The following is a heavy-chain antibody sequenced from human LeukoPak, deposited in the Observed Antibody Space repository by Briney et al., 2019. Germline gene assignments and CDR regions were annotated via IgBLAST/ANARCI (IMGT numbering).Heavy chain of an antibody. Sequence: SVKVSCKASGGTFSSYAISWVRQAPGQGLEWMGGIIPIFGTANYAQKFQGRVTITADGSTSTAYMELSSLRSEDTAVYYCARSNIAARLLYYYFDYWGQGTLVTVSS. J-gene: IGHJ4*02. CDR2: IIPIFGTA. CDR1: GGTFSSYA. CDR3: ARSNIAARLLYYYFDY. V-gene: IGHV1-69*13. D-gene: IGHD6-6*01.